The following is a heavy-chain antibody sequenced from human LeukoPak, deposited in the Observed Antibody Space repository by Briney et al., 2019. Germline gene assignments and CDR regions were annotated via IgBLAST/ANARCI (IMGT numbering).Heavy chain of an antibody. CDR3: ARGATTPSDYGDLTEEIPDNDGFDI. CDR1: GYTFTGYY. Sequence: ASVKVSCKASGYTFTGYYMHWVRQAPGQGLEWMGRINPNSGGTNYAQKFQGRVTMTRDTSISTAYMELSRLRSDDTAVYYCARGATTPSDYGDLTEEIPDNDGFDIWGQGTMVTVSS. CDR2: INPNSGGT. D-gene: IGHD4-17*01. V-gene: IGHV1-2*06. J-gene: IGHJ3*02.